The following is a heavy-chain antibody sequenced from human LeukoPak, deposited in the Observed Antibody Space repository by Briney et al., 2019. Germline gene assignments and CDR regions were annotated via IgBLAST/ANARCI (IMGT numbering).Heavy chain of an antibody. CDR3: ASKTRTRYCTNGVCYGDH. CDR1: GGSFSGYY. CDR2: INHSGST. D-gene: IGHD2-8*01. Sequence: SETLSLTCAVYGGSFSGYYWSWIRQPPGKGLEWIGEINHSGSTNYNPSLKSRVTISVDTSKNQFSLKLSSVTAADTAVYYCASKTRTRYCTNGVCYGDHWGQGTLITVSS. V-gene: IGHV4-34*01. J-gene: IGHJ4*02.